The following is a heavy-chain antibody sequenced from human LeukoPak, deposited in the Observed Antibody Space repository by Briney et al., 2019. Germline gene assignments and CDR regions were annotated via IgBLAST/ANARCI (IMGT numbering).Heavy chain of an antibody. CDR2: IKQDGSEK. Sequence: GGSLRLSCAASGFTFSSYWMSWVRQAPGKGLEWVANIKQDGSEKYYVDSVKGRFTISRDNAKNSLYLQMNSLRAEDTAVYYCARVVRGAAAQRYDYWGQGTLVTVSS. CDR3: ARVVRGAAAQRYDY. V-gene: IGHV3-7*01. J-gene: IGHJ4*02. D-gene: IGHD3-10*01. CDR1: GFTFSSYW.